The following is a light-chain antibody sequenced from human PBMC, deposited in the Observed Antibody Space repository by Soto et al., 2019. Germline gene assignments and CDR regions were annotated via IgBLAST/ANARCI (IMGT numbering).Light chain of an antibody. V-gene: IGLV2-8*01. CDR2: EVT. Sequence: QSVLTQPPSASGSPGQSVTISCTGTSSDVGGYDYVSWYQQYPGKTPKLMIFEVTKRPSGVPDRFSGSKSGNTASLTVSGLQAEDEADYYCSSYAHGSTYVFGTGTKVTVL. CDR1: SSDVGGYDY. CDR3: SSYAHGSTYV. J-gene: IGLJ1*01.